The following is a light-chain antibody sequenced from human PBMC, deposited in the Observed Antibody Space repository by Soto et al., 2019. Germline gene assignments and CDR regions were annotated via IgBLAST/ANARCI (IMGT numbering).Light chain of an antibody. V-gene: IGLV2-8*01. CDR3: SSYAGSNNFDV. J-gene: IGLJ1*01. Sequence: QSALTQSPSASGSPGQSVTISCTGTSSDVGGYNYVSWYQQHPDKAPKLMIYEVTKRPSGVPDRFSGSKSGNTASLTVSGLQAEDEADYYCSSYAGSNNFDVFGTGTKLTVL. CDR2: EVT. CDR1: SSDVGGYNY.